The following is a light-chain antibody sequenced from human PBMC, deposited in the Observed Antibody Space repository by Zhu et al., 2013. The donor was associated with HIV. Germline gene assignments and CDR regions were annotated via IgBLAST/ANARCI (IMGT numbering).Light chain of an antibody. CDR2: GVS. Sequence: EIVLTQSPVTLSLSPGERATLSCRASQSISSTYLAWYQQKPGQAPRLLIYGVSSRATGIPDRFSGSGSGTDFTLSISRLEPEDFAVYYCQQYGTSLITFGGGTTVEIK. V-gene: IGKV3-20*01. CDR1: QSISSTY. CDR3: QQYGTSLIT. J-gene: IGKJ4*01.